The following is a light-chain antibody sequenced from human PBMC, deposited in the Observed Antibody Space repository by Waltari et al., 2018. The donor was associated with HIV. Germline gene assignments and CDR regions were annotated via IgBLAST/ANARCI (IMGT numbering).Light chain of an antibody. CDR3: QQYGNSPPYT. J-gene: IGKJ2*01. V-gene: IGKV3-20*01. CDR1: QSVSSGY. Sequence: LSLSPGERATLSCRTSQSVSSGYLAWYQQKPGQAPRVLIYGASSRATGIPDRFSGSGSGTDFTLTISRLEPEDFAVYYCQQYGNSPPYTFGQGTKLEIK. CDR2: GAS.